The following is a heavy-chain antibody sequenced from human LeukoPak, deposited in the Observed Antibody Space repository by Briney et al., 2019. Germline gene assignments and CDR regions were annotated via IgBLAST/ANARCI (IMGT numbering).Heavy chain of an antibody. V-gene: IGHV3-23*01. D-gene: IGHD3-10*01. CDR2: ISGSGGST. J-gene: IGHJ6*02. CDR3: ARDCSVRGRDV. Sequence: GGSLRLSCAASGFTFSSYAMSWVRQAPGKGLEWVSVISGSGGSTSYADSVKGRFTISRDNSKNTLYLQMNSLRAEDTAVYYCARDCSVRGRDVWGQGTTVTVSS. CDR1: GFTFSSYA.